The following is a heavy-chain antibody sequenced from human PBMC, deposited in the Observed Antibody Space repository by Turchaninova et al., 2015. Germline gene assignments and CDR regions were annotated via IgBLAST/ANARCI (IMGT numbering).Heavy chain of an antibody. Sequence: QVTLKESGPVMVKSTETVTLTCTVSGFSLSDTGMGVSWIRQPPGKALEWLAHISSSDERSYSNSLKTKLTISKETSKXQVVLXXNNXGXVDTATYXXXRRRDYFKPXGAFXXWGQGTMVTXSS. CDR3: XRRRDYFKPXGAFXX. J-gene: IGHJ3*02. CDR2: ISSSDER. CDR1: GFSLSDTGMG. V-gene: IGHV2-26*01. D-gene: IGHD2/OR15-2a*01.